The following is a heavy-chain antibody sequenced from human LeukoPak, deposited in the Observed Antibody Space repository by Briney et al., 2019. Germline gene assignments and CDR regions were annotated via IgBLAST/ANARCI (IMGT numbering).Heavy chain of an antibody. V-gene: IGHV3-23*01. D-gene: IGHD2-2*01. Sequence: GGSLRLSCAASGFTFDDYAMHWVRQAPGKGLEWVSGISGSGGSTYYADSVKGRFTISRDNFKNTLYLQMNSLRAEDTAVYYCAKTTPFYCSSTSCHVGWFDPWGQGTLVTVSS. J-gene: IGHJ5*02. CDR3: AKTTPFYCSSTSCHVGWFDP. CDR2: ISGSGGST. CDR1: GFTFDDYA.